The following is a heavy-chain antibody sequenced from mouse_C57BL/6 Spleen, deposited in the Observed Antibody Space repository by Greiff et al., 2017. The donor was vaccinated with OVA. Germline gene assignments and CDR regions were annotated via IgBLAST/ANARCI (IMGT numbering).Heavy chain of an antibody. D-gene: IGHD2-5*01. J-gene: IGHJ2*01. Sequence: EVHLVESGPGLVKPSQSLSLTCSVTGYSITSGYYWNWIRQFPGNKLEWMGYISYDGSNNYNPSLKNRISITRDTSKNQFFLKLNSVTTEDTATYYCARVGAYYSNYYFDYWGQGTTLTVSS. CDR2: ISYDGSN. V-gene: IGHV3-6*01. CDR1: GYSITSGYY. CDR3: ARVGAYYSNYYFDY.